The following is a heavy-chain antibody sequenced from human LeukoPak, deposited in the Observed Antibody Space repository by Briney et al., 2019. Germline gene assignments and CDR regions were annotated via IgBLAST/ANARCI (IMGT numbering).Heavy chain of an antibody. D-gene: IGHD3-3*01. J-gene: IGHJ4*02. V-gene: IGHV3-23*01. CDR1: GFTFSSYA. Sequence: PGGSLRLSCAASGFTFSSYAMSWVRQAPGKGLEWVSAISGSGGSTDYADSVKGRFTISRDNTKNTLYLQMNSLRADDTAMYYCAHTVWSGNYFDYWGQGTLVTVSS. CDR3: AHTVWSGNYFDY. CDR2: ISGSGGST.